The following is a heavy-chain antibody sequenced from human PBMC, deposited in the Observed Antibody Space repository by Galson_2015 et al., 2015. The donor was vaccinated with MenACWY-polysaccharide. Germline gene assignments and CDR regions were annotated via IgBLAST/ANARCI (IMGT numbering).Heavy chain of an antibody. J-gene: IGHJ6*01. CDR2: INSDETST. CDR1: EFDFRTYW. CDR3: ARGHYDLWSGYRHYYFGLDV. D-gene: IGHD3-3*01. V-gene: IGHV3-74*01. Sequence: CLRLSCAASEFDFRTYWMHWVRQVPGKGPVWVSRINSDETSTSYADSVKGRFSISRDNAKSTLYLQMNSLRAEDTAVYYCARGHYDLWSGYRHYYFGLDVWGQGTTVTVSS.